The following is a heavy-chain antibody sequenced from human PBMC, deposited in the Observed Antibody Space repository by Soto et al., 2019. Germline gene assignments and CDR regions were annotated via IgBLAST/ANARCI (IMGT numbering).Heavy chain of an antibody. J-gene: IGHJ6*02. V-gene: IGHV4-39*01. CDR1: GGSISSGNYY. D-gene: IGHD3-22*01. Sequence: PSETLSLTCTVSGGSISSGNYYWGWIRQPPGKGLEWIGSIYFSGSTYYNPSLKSRVTISVDTSKNQFSLKLRSVTAADTAVYYCARLSFYDSSDYYFYGMDVWGQGTTVTVSS. CDR2: IYFSGST. CDR3: ARLSFYDSSDYYFYGMDV.